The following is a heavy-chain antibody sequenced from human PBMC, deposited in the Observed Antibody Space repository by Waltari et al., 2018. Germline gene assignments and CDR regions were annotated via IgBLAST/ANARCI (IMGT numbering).Heavy chain of an antibody. CDR3: AREGDQLELSLQNWFDP. J-gene: IGHJ5*02. V-gene: IGHV1-2*02. Sequence: QVQLVQSGAEVKKPGASVKVSCKASGYTFTGHYMHWVRQAPGQGLEWMGWINPNSGGTNYAQKFQGRVTMTRDTSISTAYMELSRLRSDDTAVYYCAREGDQLELSLQNWFDPWGQGTLVTVSS. D-gene: IGHD1-1*01. CDR2: INPNSGGT. CDR1: GYTFTGHY.